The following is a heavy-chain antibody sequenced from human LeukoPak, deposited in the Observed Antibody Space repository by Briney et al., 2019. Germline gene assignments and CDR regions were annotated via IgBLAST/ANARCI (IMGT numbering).Heavy chain of an antibody. D-gene: IGHD3-10*01. J-gene: IGHJ4*02. Sequence: SETLSLTCTVSGGSISSSSYYWGWIRQPPGKGLEWIGTIFYSGSTYYNPSLKSRDTISVDTSKNPFSLKLNSVTAADTAVYYCARHDYYLGSGSADCWGQGILVTVSS. CDR3: ARHDYYLGSGSADC. V-gene: IGHV4-39*01. CDR2: IFYSGST. CDR1: GGSISSSSYY.